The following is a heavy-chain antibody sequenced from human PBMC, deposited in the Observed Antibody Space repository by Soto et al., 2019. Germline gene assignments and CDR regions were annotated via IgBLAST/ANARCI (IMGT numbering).Heavy chain of an antibody. V-gene: IGHV5-51*01. Sequence: PGESLKISCKGSGYSFTSYWIGWVRQMPGKGLGWMGIIYPGDSDTRYSPSFQGQVTISADKSISTAYLQWRSLKASDTAMYYCARLQQRVAPIYYYYYGMDVWGQGTT. CDR3: ARLQQRVAPIYYYYYGMDV. J-gene: IGHJ6*02. CDR2: IYPGDSDT. D-gene: IGHD6-13*01. CDR1: GYSFTSYW.